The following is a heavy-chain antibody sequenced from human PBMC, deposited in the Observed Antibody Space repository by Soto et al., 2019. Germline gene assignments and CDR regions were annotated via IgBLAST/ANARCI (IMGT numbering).Heavy chain of an antibody. D-gene: IGHD2-2*01. V-gene: IGHV4-4*02. CDR2: IYHSGST. Sequence: SETLSLTCAVSGGSISSSNWWSWVRQPPGKGLEWIGEIYHSGSTNYNPSLKSRVTISVDTSKNQFSLKLSSVTAADTAVYYCAVLGYCSSTSCPFDPWGQGTLVTVSS. CDR3: AVLGYCSSTSCPFDP. CDR1: GGSISSSNW. J-gene: IGHJ5*02.